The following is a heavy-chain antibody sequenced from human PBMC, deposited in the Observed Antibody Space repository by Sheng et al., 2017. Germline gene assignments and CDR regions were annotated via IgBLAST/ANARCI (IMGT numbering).Heavy chain of an antibody. D-gene: IGHD3-3*02. CDR1: GGSFSGYY. CDR3: ARGPRHFWSGYSDY. Sequence: QVQLQQWGAGLLKPSETLSLTCAVYGGSFSGYYWSWIRQPPGKGLEWIGEINHSGSTNYNPSLKSRVTISVDTSKNQFSLKLSSVTAADTAVYYCARGPRHFWSGYSDYWGQGTLVTVSS. J-gene: IGHJ4*02. V-gene: IGHV4-34*01. CDR2: INHSGST.